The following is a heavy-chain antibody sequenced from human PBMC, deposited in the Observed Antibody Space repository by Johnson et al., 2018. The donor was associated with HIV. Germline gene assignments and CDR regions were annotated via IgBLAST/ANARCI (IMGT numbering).Heavy chain of an antibody. V-gene: IGHV3-66*01. D-gene: IGHD3-22*01. Sequence: VQLVESGGGVVQPGRSLRLSCAASGFTFSSYGMSWVRQAPGKGLEWVSVIYSGGSTYYADSAKGRFTISRDNSNNTLYLQMNSLRAEDTAVYYCARVVVITYHDAFDIWGQGTMVTVSS. J-gene: IGHJ3*02. CDR1: GFTFSSYG. CDR2: IYSGGST. CDR3: ARVVVITYHDAFDI.